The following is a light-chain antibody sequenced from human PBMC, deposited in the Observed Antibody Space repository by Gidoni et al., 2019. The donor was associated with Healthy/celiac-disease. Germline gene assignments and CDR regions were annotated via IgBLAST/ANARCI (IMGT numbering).Light chain of an antibody. V-gene: IGKV1-33*01. CDR1: QDISNY. CDR3: QQYDNLPLT. J-gene: IGKJ4*01. CDR2: DAS. Sequence: DIQMTQSPSSLSASVGDRVTITCQASQDISNYLNWYQQKPGKAPKLLIYDASKLETGVPSRFSGSGSGTDFTFTIISLQPEDIATYYCQQYDNLPLTFXGXTKVEIK.